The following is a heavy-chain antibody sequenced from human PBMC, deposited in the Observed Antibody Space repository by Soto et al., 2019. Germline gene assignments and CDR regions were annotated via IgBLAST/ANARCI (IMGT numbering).Heavy chain of an antibody. CDR3: ARDWSQYCSGGSCFGRYYYGMDV. CDR1: GGTFSSYA. CDR2: IIPIFGTA. Sequence: QVQLVQSGAEVKKPGSSVKVSCKASGGTFSSYAISWVRQAPGQGLEWMGGIIPIFGTANYAQKFQGRVTITADETTSTADRERSSRRSEDTAVYYCARDWSQYCSGGSCFGRYYYGMDVWGQGTTVTVSS. V-gene: IGHV1-69*01. D-gene: IGHD2-15*01. J-gene: IGHJ6*02.